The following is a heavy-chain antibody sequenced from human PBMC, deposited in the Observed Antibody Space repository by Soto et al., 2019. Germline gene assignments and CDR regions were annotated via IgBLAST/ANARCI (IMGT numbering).Heavy chain of an antibody. J-gene: IGHJ5*01. CDR1: GGSFSGHS. CDR3: STRAYDTNGYYRFDP. CDR2: INRSGRV. Sequence: SETLSLTCAVYGGSFSGHSWTWIRQSPGKGLEWIGDINRSGRVNYSPSLKSRVTISLDTSKNQFSLTLSAVTAADTAMYYCSTRAYDTNGYYRFDPWGQGTLVTVS. V-gene: IGHV4-34*01. D-gene: IGHD3-22*01.